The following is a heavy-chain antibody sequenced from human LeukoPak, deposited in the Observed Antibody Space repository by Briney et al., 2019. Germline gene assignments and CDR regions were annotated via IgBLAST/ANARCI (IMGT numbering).Heavy chain of an antibody. CDR2: ISWNSGSI. J-gene: IGHJ4*02. CDR1: GFTFDDYA. D-gene: IGHD6-19*01. V-gene: IGHV3-9*03. CDR3: AKDKWPFGIAVALGPLDY. Sequence: GRSLRLSCAASGFTFDDYAMHWVRQAPGKGLEWVSGISWNSGSIGYADSVKGRFTISRDNAKNSLYLQMNSLRAEDMALYYCAKDKWPFGIAVALGPLDYWGQGTLVTVSS.